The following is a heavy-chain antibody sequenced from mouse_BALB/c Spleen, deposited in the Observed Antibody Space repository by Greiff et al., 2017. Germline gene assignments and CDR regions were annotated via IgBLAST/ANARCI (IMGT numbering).Heavy chain of an antibody. CDR3: ARDYYGSSYWYFDV. J-gene: IGHJ1*01. Sequence: VHVKQSGPELVKPGASVKISCKASGYSFTGYFMNWVMQSHGKSLEWIGRINPYNGDTFYNQKFKGKATLTVDKSSSTAHMELRSLASEDSAVYYCARDYYGSSYWYFDVWGAGTTVTVSS. CDR2: INPYNGDT. CDR1: GYSFTGYF. V-gene: IGHV1-20*02. D-gene: IGHD1-1*01.